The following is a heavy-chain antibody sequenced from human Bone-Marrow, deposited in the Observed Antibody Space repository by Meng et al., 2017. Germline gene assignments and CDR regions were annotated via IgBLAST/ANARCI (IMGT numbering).Heavy chain of an antibody. D-gene: IGHD6-13*01. CDR3: ARDPDSSSWYKELQYYFDY. CDR2: IYSGGST. J-gene: IGHJ4*02. V-gene: IGHV3-53*01. CDR1: GFTVSSNY. Sequence: GESLKISCAASGFTVSSNYMSWVRQAPGKGLEWVSVIYSGGSTYYADSVKGRFTISRDNSKNTLYLQMNSLRAEDTAVYYCARDPDSSSWYKELQYYFDYWGQGTLVTVSS.